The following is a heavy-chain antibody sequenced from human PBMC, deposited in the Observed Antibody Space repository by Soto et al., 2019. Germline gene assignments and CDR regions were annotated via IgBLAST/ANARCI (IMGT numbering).Heavy chain of an antibody. CDR2: ISAYNGNT. J-gene: IGHJ4*02. CDR1: GYTFSSYG. CDR3: ARITILGLPWDS. V-gene: IGHV1-18*04. D-gene: IGHD3-3*01. Sequence: QVQLVLSGAEVKKPGASVKVSCKASGYTFSSYGISWVRQAPGQGLEWMGRISAYNGNTNYAQKFQGRVTMTTDTSTSTAYLELRSLRSDDTAVYYCARITILGLPWDSWGQGTLVTVSS.